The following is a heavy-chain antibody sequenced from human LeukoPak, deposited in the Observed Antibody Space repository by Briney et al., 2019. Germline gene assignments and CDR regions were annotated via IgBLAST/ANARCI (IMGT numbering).Heavy chain of an antibody. CDR1: GGSFSGYY. Sequence: SETLSLICGVSGGSFSGYYWNWIRQAPGKGLEWIGEINHNGSTSSNPSLKSRVTISVDTSKNQFSLKLSSVTAADTAVYYCTRGTDITVAGNFWGQGTLVTVS. V-gene: IGHV4-34*01. CDR2: INHNGST. D-gene: IGHD6-19*01. J-gene: IGHJ4*02. CDR3: TRGTDITVAGNF.